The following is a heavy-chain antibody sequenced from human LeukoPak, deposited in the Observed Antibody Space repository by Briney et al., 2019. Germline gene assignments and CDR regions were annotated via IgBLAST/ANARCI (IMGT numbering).Heavy chain of an antibody. CDR1: GFTFSSYG. J-gene: IGHJ6*03. CDR3: ARDGAYCSGGSCYSELGYYYYMDV. CDR2: ISYDGSNK. Sequence: GGSLRLSCAASGFTFSSYGMHWVRQAPGKGLEWVAVISYDGSNKYYADSVKGRFTISRDNSKNTLYLQMNSLRAEDTAVYYCARDGAYCSGGSCYSELGYYYYMDVWGKGTTVTVSS. D-gene: IGHD2-15*01. V-gene: IGHV3-30*19.